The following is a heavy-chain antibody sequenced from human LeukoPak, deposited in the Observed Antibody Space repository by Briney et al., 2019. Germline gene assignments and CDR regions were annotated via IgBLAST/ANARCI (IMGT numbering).Heavy chain of an antibody. D-gene: IGHD4-17*01. J-gene: IGHJ3*02. CDR2: IGAGGTFT. V-gene: IGHV3-23*01. CDR1: GFTFSSYA. CDR3: AKGGHDYGDSDAFDI. Sequence: PGGSLRLSCTASGFTFSSYAMNWVRQAPGKGLEWVSGIGAGGTFTYYADSVKGRFTISRDNSRNTLYLQMNSLRAEDTAVYYCAKGGHDYGDSDAFDIWGQGTMVTVSS.